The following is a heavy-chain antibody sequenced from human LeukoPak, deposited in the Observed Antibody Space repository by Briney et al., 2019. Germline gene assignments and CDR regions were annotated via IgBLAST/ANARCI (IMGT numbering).Heavy chain of an antibody. D-gene: IGHD3-16*01. V-gene: IGHV4-61*01. CDR2: IYYSGST. CDR1: GGSVSSGSYY. CDR3: ARDLGMN. Sequence: SETLSLTCTVSGGSVSSGSYYWSWIRQPPGKGLEWIGYIYYSGSTNYNPSLKSRVTISVDTSKNQFSLKLSSVTAADTAVYYCARDLGMNWGQGTLVTVSS. J-gene: IGHJ4*02.